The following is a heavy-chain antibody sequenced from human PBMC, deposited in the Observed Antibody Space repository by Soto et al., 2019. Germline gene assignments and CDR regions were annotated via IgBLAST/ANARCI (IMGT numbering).Heavy chain of an antibody. J-gene: IGHJ4*02. CDR3: SSRYGSAIDV. CDR2: IYYSGST. V-gene: IGHV4-59*08. Sequence: SETLSLTCTVSGGSISSYYWSWIRQPPGKGLEWIGYIYYSGSTNYNPSLKSRVTISVDTSKNQFSLKLSSVTAADTALYYCSSRYGSAIDVWGQGTLVTVSS. D-gene: IGHD1-26*01. CDR1: GGSISSYY.